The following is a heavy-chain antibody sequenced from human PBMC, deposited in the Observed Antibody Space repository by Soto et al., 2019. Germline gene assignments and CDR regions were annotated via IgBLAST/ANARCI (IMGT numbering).Heavy chain of an antibody. J-gene: IGHJ4*02. D-gene: IGHD5-12*01. V-gene: IGHV3-23*01. CDR1: GFTFGGHA. Sequence: GGSLRLSCEASGFTFGGHAMAWVRQAPGKGLEWISSLSVSGNTTYYADSARGRFTISRDNSNNMLFLQMNSLKVDDTAIYFCAKIPPRIVAYFAYWWQGALVTVSS. CDR2: LSVSGNTT. CDR3: AKIPPRIVAYFAY.